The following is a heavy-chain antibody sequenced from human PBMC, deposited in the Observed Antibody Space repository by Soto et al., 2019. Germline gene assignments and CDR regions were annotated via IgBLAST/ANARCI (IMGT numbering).Heavy chain of an antibody. J-gene: IGHJ5*02. V-gene: IGHV3-48*01. CDR2: ISSSSSTI. CDR3: ARERYYGSGRTRVVYWFDP. Sequence: EVQLVESGGGLVQPGGSLRLSCAASGFTFSSYSMNWVRQAPGKGLEWVSYISSSSSTIYYADSVKGRFTISRDNAKNSLYLKMNSLRSEDTAVYYCARERYYGSGRTRVVYWFDPWGQGTLVTVSS. D-gene: IGHD3-10*01. CDR1: GFTFSSYS.